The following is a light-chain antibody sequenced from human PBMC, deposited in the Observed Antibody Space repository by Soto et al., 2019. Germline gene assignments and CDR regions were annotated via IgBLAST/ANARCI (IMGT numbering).Light chain of an antibody. Sequence: QSVLTQPASVSGSPGQSITISCSGNDSDVGGYNYVSWYQQYPGKAPKVLIYEVSNRPSGVSNRFSGSKSGNTASLTISGLQAEDEADYYCSSYTSSTTLVAFGGGTQLTVL. CDR3: SSYTSSTTLVA. V-gene: IGLV2-14*01. CDR2: EVS. J-gene: IGLJ2*01. CDR1: DSDVGGYNY.